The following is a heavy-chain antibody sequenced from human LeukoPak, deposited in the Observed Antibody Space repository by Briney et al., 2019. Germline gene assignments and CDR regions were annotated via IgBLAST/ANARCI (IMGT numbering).Heavy chain of an antibody. J-gene: IGHJ4*02. CDR3: TRLNQGNRFDY. D-gene: IGHD1-14*01. Sequence: PSETLSLTCTVSGGSISSSSFYWGWIRQPPGKGLEWIGSIYYSGNTYYNPSLKSRVTISVETSKNQFSLKLSSVTAADTAVYYCTRLNQGNRFDYWGQGTLVTVSS. CDR2: IYYSGNT. V-gene: IGHV4-39*01. CDR1: GGSISSSSFY.